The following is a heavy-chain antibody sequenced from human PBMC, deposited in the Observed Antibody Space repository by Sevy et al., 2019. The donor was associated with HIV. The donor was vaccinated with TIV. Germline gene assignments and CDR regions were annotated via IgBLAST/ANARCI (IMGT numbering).Heavy chain of an antibody. CDR1: GFTFSSYW. CDR2: IKQDGSEK. V-gene: IGHV3-7*04. J-gene: IGHJ4*02. D-gene: IGHD6-19*01. Sequence: GGSLRLSCTASGFTFSSYWMSWVRQAPGKGLEWVANIKQDGSEKYYVDSVKGRFTISRDNAKNSLYLQMNSLRAEDTAVYYCARATYTSGWYETGYGGQGTLVTVS. CDR3: ARATYTSGWYETGY.